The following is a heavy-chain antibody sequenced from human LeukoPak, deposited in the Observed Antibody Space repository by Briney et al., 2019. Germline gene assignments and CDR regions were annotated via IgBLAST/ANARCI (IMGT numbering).Heavy chain of an antibody. CDR3: AKDVIHWSFDH. V-gene: IGHV3-23*01. J-gene: IGHJ4*02. D-gene: IGHD2-8*02. CDR1: GFTFSGNA. CDR2: IGSDQNR. Sequence: AGGSLRLSCTAPGFTFSGNAMGWVRQAPGKGLEWVSGIGSDQNRLYADSVKGRFTISRDNSKNTLYLQMNSLRVEDTAVYYCAKDVIHWSFDHWGQGTLVTVSS.